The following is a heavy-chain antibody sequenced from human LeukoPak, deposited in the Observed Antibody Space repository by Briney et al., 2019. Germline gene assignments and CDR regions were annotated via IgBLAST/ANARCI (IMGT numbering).Heavy chain of an antibody. D-gene: IGHD6-19*01. Sequence: SETLSLTCTVSGVSISSSNSYWGWIRQPPGKGLEWIGSIYYSGNTYYNASLKSQVSISIDTSKNQFSLRLTSVTAADTAVYYCARVRQLIEAGTFDVWGQGTVVTVSS. CDR2: IYYSGNT. V-gene: IGHV4-39*07. J-gene: IGHJ3*01. CDR3: ARVRQLIEAGTFDV. CDR1: GVSISSSNSY.